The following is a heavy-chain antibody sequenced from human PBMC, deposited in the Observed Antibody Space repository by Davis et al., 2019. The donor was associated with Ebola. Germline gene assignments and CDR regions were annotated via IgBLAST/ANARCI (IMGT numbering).Heavy chain of an antibody. V-gene: IGHV3-66*01. J-gene: IGHJ4*02. D-gene: IGHD7-27*01. CDR1: GFTFSSNW. Sequence: PGGSLRLSCAASGFTFSSNWMHWVRQAPGKGLVWVSVIYNGGSTYYADSVKGRFTISRDNSKNTLYLQMNSLRAEDTAVYYCAREPLTGIELDYWGQGTLVTVSS. CDR3: AREPLTGIELDY. CDR2: IYNGGST.